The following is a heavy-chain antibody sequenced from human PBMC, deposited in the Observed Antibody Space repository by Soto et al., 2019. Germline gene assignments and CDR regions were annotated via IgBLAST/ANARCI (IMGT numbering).Heavy chain of an antibody. CDR1: GGTFSSYT. Sequence: QVQLVQSGAEVKKPGSSVMVSCKASGGTFSSYTISWVRQAHGQGLEWMGRIIPILGIANYAQKFQGRHTITADKPTSTAYWELSSLRAEDTAVYYCARKYWRGMDVWGQGTTVTVAS. D-gene: IGHD2-15*01. J-gene: IGHJ6*02. CDR3: ARKYWRGMDV. CDR2: IIPILGIA. V-gene: IGHV1-69*02.